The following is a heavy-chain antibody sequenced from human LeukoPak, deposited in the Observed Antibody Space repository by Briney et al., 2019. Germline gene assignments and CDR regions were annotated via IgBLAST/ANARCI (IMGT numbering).Heavy chain of an antibody. CDR1: GFTFSSYS. CDR2: ISSSSSYI. Sequence: GGSLRLSCAASGFTFSSYSMNWVRQAPGKGLEWVSSISSSSSYIYYADSVKGRFTISRDNAKNSLYLQMNSLRAEDTAVYYCARDENRGEYCSSTSCFHDAFDIWGQGTMVTVSS. V-gene: IGHV3-21*01. D-gene: IGHD2-2*01. J-gene: IGHJ3*02. CDR3: ARDENRGEYCSSTSCFHDAFDI.